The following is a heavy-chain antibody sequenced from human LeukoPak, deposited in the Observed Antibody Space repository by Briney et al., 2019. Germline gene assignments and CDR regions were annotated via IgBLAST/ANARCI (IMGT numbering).Heavy chain of an antibody. Sequence: PSETLSLTCTVSGGSISSYYWSWIRQPPGKGLEWIGYIYYSGSTNYNPSLKSRVTISVDTSKNQFSLKLSSVTAADTAVYYCARQPVGAARYFDYWGRGTLVTVSS. CDR2: IYYSGST. CDR1: GGSISSYY. D-gene: IGHD1-26*01. CDR3: ARQPVGAARYFDY. V-gene: IGHV4-59*01. J-gene: IGHJ4*02.